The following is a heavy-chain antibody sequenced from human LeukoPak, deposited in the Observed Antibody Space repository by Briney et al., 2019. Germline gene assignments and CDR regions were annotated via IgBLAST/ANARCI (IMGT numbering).Heavy chain of an antibody. J-gene: IGHJ4*02. CDR1: GFTFSSYG. CDR3: AKGDEGDYDSSGYYLLDY. V-gene: IGHV3-30*18. Sequence: PGESLRLSCAASGFTFSSYGMHWVRQAPGKGLEWVAVISYDGSNKYYADSVKGRFTISRDNSKNTLYLQMNSLRAEDTAVYYCAKGDEGDYDSSGYYLLDYWGQGTLVTVSS. CDR2: ISYDGSNK. D-gene: IGHD3-22*01.